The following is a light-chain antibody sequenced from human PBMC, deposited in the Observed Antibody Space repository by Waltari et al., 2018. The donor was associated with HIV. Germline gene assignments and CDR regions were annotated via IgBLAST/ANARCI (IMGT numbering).Light chain of an antibody. V-gene: IGKV4-1*01. CDR3: QQYDSTPLT. CDR2: WAS. Sequence: DIVMTQSPDSLAVSLGVRATINCKSSPSILYSSNHRNYLAWYQQKPGQRPKLLIYWASTRESGVPDRFTGNGSGTDFTLTISSLQAEDVAVYYCQQYDSTPLTFGGGTKVEIK. CDR1: PSILYSSNHRNY. J-gene: IGKJ4*01.